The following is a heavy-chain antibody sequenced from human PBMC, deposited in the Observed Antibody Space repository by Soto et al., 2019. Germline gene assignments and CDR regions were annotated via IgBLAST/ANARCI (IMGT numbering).Heavy chain of an antibody. CDR2: ISNDGSNN. CDR3: ARDRKQLVLWYFGA. D-gene: IGHD6-6*01. Sequence: QVQLVESGGGVVQPGKSLRLSCAASGFSFRSYAMHWVRQAPGKGLEWVAVISNDGSNNLYADSVKGRFTISRDNSKNTLYLQMDSLTIEDTAVYYCARDRKQLVLWYFGAWGQGTLVTVSS. V-gene: IGHV3-30*04. CDR1: GFSFRSYA. J-gene: IGHJ5*02.